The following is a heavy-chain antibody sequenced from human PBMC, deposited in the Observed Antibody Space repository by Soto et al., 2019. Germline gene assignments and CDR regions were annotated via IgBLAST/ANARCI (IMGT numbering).Heavy chain of an antibody. J-gene: IGHJ4*02. CDR3: ARVHSPSRSFDY. Sequence: EVQLLESGGGLVQPGGSLRLSCTASGFNFSIYAMTWVRQAPGKWLEWVSTTGGSGRTTYYADSEKGRFTVYRDNSKTTLDLQMSSMRAEDTAVYYCARVHSPSRSFDYWGQGTLVTVSS. D-gene: IGHD6-13*01. CDR1: GFNFSIYA. V-gene: IGHV3-23*01. CDR2: TGGSGRTT.